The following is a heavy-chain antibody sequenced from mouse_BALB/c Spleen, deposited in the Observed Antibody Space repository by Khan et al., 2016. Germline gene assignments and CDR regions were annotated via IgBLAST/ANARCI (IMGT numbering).Heavy chain of an antibody. J-gene: IGHJ4*01. CDR2: INTNTGEP. CDR3: ARAGYAYFAVDY. V-gene: IGHV9-3*02. Sequence: IKLVESGPDLMKPGESVTISCKASGYTFTNYGMNWVNQAPGKGIKWMGGINTNTGEPTYAAALKGRFAFSLETSARTAYLQINNLKNEDTATNVCARAGYAYFAVDYWGQGTSVTVSA. CDR1: GYTFTNYG. D-gene: IGHD2-2*01.